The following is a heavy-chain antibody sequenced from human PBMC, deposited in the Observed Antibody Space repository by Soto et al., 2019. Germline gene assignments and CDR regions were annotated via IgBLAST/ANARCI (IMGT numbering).Heavy chain of an antibody. D-gene: IGHD5-12*01. CDR1: GFTFSSYA. J-gene: IGHJ6*02. Sequence: EVQLLESGGGLVQPGGSLRLSCAASGFTFSSYAMSWVRQAPGKGLEWVSAISGSGGSTYYADSVKGRFTISRDNSKNTMYLQMNSLRAEDTAVYYCAKREMATTRYYYYGMDVWGQGITATVSS. CDR2: ISGSGGST. V-gene: IGHV3-23*01. CDR3: AKREMATTRYYYYGMDV.